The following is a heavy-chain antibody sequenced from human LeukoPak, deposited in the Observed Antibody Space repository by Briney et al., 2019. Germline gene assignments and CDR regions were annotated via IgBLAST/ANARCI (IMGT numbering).Heavy chain of an antibody. V-gene: IGHV3-23*01. J-gene: IGHJ1*01. CDR3: ALDYSGSYYFESFHH. Sequence: PGGSLRLSCAASGFTFDSYALGWVRQAPGKGLEWASSISDSGAKTYYPDSVKGRFTISRDNSKNTLFLQLSSLRVEDTAIYYCALDYSGSYYFESFHHWGQGTLVSVSS. D-gene: IGHD3-10*01. CDR1: GFTFDSYA. CDR2: ISDSGAKT.